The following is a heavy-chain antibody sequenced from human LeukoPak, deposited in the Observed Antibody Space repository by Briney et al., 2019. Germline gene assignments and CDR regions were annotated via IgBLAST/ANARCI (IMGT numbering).Heavy chain of an antibody. CDR1: GGSISGGDYY. Sequence: TPSQTLSLTCTVSGGSISGGDYYWSWIRQPPGKGLEWLGYVYSSGTTHYNPSLKSPISMSVDTSKSQFSLKLSSVTVAGTAVYYCARAGGPNVRDRHYFDSWGQGTLVTVSS. D-gene: IGHD3-10*02. V-gene: IGHV4-30-4*01. CDR3: ARAGGPNVRDRHYFDS. J-gene: IGHJ4*02. CDR2: VYSSGTT.